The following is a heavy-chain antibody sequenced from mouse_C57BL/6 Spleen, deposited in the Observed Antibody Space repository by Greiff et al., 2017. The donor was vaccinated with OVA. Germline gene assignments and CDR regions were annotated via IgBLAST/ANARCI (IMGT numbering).Heavy chain of an antibody. V-gene: IGHV5-9-1*02. CDR3: TRAPLLRSYYFDY. CDR1: GFTFSSYA. CDR2: ISSGGDYI. Sequence: EVNVVESGEGLVKPGGSLKLSCAASGFTFSSYAMSWVRQTPEKRLEWVAYISSGGDYIYYADTVKGRFTISRDNARNTLYLQMSSLKSEDAAMYYCTRAPLLRSYYFDYWGQGTTLTVSS. J-gene: IGHJ2*01. D-gene: IGHD1-1*01.